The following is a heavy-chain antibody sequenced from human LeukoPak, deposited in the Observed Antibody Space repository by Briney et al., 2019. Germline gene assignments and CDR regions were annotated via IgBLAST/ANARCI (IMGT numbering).Heavy chain of an antibody. D-gene: IGHD2-2*01. V-gene: IGHV1-46*01. CDR1: GYTFSSYY. J-gene: IGHJ4*02. CDR2: INTSGGST. CDR3: ARSLVVPAAGYFDY. Sequence: ASVKVSCKASGYTFSSYYMHWVRQAPGKGLEWMGIINTSGGSTAYAQKFQGRVTMTRDTPTSTVYMELSSLRSEDTAMYYCARSLVVPAAGYFDYWGQGTLVTVPS.